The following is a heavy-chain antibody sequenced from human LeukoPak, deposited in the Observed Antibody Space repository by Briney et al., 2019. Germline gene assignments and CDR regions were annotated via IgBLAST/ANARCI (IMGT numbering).Heavy chain of an antibody. CDR3: AKGAPRGYYDYAFDI. Sequence: GGSLRLSCAASGFTFSSYEMNWVRQAPGKGLEWVSYISSSGSTIYYADSVKGRFTISRDNSKNTLYLQMNSLRAEDAAVYYCAKGAPRGYYDYAFDIWGQGTMVTVSS. D-gene: IGHD3-22*01. CDR2: ISSSGSTI. CDR1: GFTFSSYE. V-gene: IGHV3-48*03. J-gene: IGHJ3*02.